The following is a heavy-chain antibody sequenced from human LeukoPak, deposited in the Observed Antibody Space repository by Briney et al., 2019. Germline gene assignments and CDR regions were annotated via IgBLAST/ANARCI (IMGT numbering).Heavy chain of an antibody. D-gene: IGHD3-22*01. J-gene: IGHJ4*02. V-gene: IGHV1-69*13. Sequence: SVKVSCKASGGTFSSYAISWVRQAPGQGLEWMGGIIPIFGTANYAQKFQGRVTITADESTSTAYMELSSLRSEDTAVYYCARRSDYYDSSSYRYWGQGSLVTVSS. CDR2: IIPIFGTA. CDR1: GGTFSSYA. CDR3: ARRSDYYDSSSYRY.